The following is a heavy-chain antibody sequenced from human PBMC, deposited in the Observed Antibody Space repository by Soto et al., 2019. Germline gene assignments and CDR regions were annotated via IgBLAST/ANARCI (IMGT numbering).Heavy chain of an antibody. CDR2: INPSGGGT. D-gene: IGHD4-17*01. CDR1: GYTLTRYF. V-gene: IGHV1-46*01. Sequence: QVQLVQSGAEVKKPGASVKVSCKASGYTLTRYFMHWVRQAPGQGLEWMGIINPSGGGTGYAQKFQGRVTRTRDTSTSTVYMELISLRSEDTAVYYCARGSAVSNDYWGQGTLVTVSS. CDR3: ARGSAVSNDY. J-gene: IGHJ4*02.